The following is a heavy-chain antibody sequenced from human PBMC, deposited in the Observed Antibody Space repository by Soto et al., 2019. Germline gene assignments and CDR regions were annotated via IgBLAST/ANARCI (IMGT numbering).Heavy chain of an antibody. CDR3: ARADDYDILTGPFDY. CDR2: IIPILGIA. Sequence: EASVKVSCKASGGTFSSYTISWVRQAPGQGLEWMGRIIPILGIANYAQKFQGRVTITADKSTSTAYMELSSLRSEDTAVYYCARADDYDILTGPFDYWGQGTLVTVSS. CDR1: GGTFSSYT. J-gene: IGHJ4*02. D-gene: IGHD3-9*01. V-gene: IGHV1-69*02.